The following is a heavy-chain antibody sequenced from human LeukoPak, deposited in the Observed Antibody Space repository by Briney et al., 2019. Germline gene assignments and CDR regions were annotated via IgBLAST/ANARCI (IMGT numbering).Heavy chain of an antibody. Sequence: SETLSLTCTVSGGSISSGGYYWSWIRQHPGKGLEWIGYIYYSGSTYYNPSLKSRVTISVDTSKNQFSLKLSSVTAADTAVYYCARSPYCGGDCQEPGYWGQGTLVTVSS. CDR3: ARSPYCGGDCQEPGY. V-gene: IGHV4-31*03. CDR1: GGSISSGGYY. J-gene: IGHJ4*02. D-gene: IGHD2-21*02. CDR2: IYYSGST.